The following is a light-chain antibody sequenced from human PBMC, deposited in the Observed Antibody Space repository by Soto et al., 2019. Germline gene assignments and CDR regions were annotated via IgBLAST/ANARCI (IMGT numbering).Light chain of an antibody. J-gene: IGKJ4*01. V-gene: IGKV3-15*01. CDR2: SAS. Sequence: EIMTTQSPATLSVSPGERATLSCRASQSINSNLAWYQHKPGQAPRLLIYSASTRATGIPARFSGGESGTEFTLTISSLQSEDFAIYYCQLYNSWPLTFGGGTKVDIK. CDR1: QSINSN. CDR3: QLYNSWPLT.